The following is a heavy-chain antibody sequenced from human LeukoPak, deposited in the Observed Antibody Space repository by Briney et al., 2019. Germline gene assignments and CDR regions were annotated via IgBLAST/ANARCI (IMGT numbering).Heavy chain of an antibody. CDR3: ARLALRQNWFDP. Sequence: GASVKVSCKASGYTFTSYAMHWVRQAPGQRLEWMGWINAGNGSTKYSQKFQGRVTITRDTSASTAYMELSSLRSEDTAVYYCARLALRQNWFDPWGQGTLVTVSS. CDR1: GYTFTSYA. D-gene: IGHD3-16*01. CDR2: INAGNGST. J-gene: IGHJ5*02. V-gene: IGHV1-3*01.